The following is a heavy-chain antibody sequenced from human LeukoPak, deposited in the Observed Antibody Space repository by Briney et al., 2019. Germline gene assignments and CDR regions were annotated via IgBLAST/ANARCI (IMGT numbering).Heavy chain of an antibody. CDR1: GFTFSNYA. Sequence: GGSLRLSCAASGFTFSNYAMNWVRQAPGKGLEWVSSISGSSTYIYYADSVKGRFTISRDNAKNSLYLQMNSLRAEDTAVYYCARRGYYDSSGYDYWGKGTLVTVSS. CDR2: ISGSSTYI. CDR3: ARRGYYDSSGYDY. J-gene: IGHJ4*02. V-gene: IGHV3-21*01. D-gene: IGHD3-22*01.